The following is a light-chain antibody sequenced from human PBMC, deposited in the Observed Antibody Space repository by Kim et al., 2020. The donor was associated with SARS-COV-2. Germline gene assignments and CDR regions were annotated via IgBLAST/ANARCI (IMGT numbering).Light chain of an antibody. CDR1: QSISSW. J-gene: IGKJ1*01. CDR2: KAS. V-gene: IGKV1-5*03. CDR3: QQYQSYWT. Sequence: DIQMTQSPSTLSVSVGDRVTITCRASQSISSWLAWYQQKPGKAPKVLIYKASTLQSGVPSRFSGSGSGTEFTLTISSLQPDDFATYYCQQYQSYWTFGQGTKVDIK.